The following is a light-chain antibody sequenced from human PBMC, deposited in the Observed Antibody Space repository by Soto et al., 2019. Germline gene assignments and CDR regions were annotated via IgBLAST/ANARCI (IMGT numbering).Light chain of an antibody. CDR1: SSDIGSYHL. V-gene: IGLV2-14*02. J-gene: IGLJ1*01. CDR2: EVS. Sequence: QSVLTQPASVSGSPRQSITISCTGTSSDIGSYHLVSWYQQHPGKAPKLIIYEVSNRPSGVSDRFSGSKSGNTASLTISGVQTEDEADYYCSSFTTSSTRVFGTGTKLTVL. CDR3: SSFTTSSTRV.